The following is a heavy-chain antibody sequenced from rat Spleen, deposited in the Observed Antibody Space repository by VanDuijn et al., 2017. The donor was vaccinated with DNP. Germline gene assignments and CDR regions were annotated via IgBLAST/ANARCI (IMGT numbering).Heavy chain of an antibody. CDR1: GFSFTSYG. Sequence: QVQLKESGPGLAQPSQTLSLTCTVSGFSFTSYGVSWVRQPPGKGLEWIAAISSGGTTYYNSALKSRLSISRDTSKSQVFLKMNSLQTEDTAIYFCTRGTYYGYNFDYWGQGVMVTVSS. J-gene: IGHJ2*01. V-gene: IGHV2S12*01. D-gene: IGHD1-6*01. CDR2: ISSGGTT. CDR3: TRGTYYGYNFDY.